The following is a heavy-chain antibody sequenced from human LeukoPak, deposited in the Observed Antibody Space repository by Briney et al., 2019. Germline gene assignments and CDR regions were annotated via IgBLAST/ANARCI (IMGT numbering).Heavy chain of an antibody. V-gene: IGHV1-18*01. CDR3: AREGDGYNLDY. J-gene: IGHJ4*02. D-gene: IGHD5-24*01. CDR2: ISAYNGNT. CDR1: GYTFTSYG. Sequence: ASVTVSCKASGYTFTSYGISWVRQAPGQGLEWMGWISAYNGNTNYAQKLQGRVTMTTDTSTSTAHMELRSLRSDDTAVYYCAREGDGYNLDYWGQGTLVTVSS.